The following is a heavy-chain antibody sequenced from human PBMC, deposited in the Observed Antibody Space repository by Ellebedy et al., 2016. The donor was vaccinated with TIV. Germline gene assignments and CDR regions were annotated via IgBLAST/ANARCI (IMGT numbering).Heavy chain of an antibody. CDR3: ARATEGLDY. J-gene: IGHJ4*02. V-gene: IGHV3-23*01. CDR1: GFTFSSYA. CDR2: ISGSGGST. D-gene: IGHD1-14*01. Sequence: PGGSLTLSCAASGFTFSSYAMSWVRQAPGKGLGWVSAISGSGGSTYYADSVKGRFTISRDNSKNTLYLQMNSLRAEDTAVYYCARATEGLDYWGQGTLVTVSS.